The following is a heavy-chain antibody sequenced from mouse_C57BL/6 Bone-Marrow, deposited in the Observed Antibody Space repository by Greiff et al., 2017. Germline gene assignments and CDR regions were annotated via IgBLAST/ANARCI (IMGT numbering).Heavy chain of an antibody. CDR2: ISSGSSTI. CDR1: GFTFSDYG. CDR3: ARYDYGPPYAMDY. D-gene: IGHD2-4*01. V-gene: IGHV5-17*01. Sequence: EVKVVESGGGLVKPGGSLKLSCAASGFTFSDYGMHWVRQAPEKGLEWVAYISSGSSTIYYADTVKGRFTISRDNAKNTLFLQMTSLRSEDTAMYYCARYDYGPPYAMDYWGQGTSVTVSS. J-gene: IGHJ4*01.